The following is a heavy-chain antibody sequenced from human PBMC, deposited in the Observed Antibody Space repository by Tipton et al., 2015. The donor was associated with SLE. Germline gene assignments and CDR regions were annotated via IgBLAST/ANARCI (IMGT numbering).Heavy chain of an antibody. V-gene: IGHV4-59*11. J-gene: IGHJ3*02. Sequence: GLVKPSETLSLTCTVSGGSISSHYWSWIRQPPGKGLEWIGYIYYSGSTNYNPSLKSRVTISVDKSKNQLSLKLSSVTAADTAVYYCARERGGEYYDSSGYGDAFDIWGQGTMVTVSS. CDR2: IYYSGST. CDR3: ARERGGEYYDSSGYGDAFDI. CDR1: GGSISSHY. D-gene: IGHD3-22*01.